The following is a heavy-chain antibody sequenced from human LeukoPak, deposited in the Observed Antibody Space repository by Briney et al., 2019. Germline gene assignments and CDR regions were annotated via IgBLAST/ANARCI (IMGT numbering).Heavy chain of an antibody. V-gene: IGHV4-59*01. CDR3: ARALTEEYYFDY. CDR1: SGSISSYY. Sequence: SETLSLTCTVSSGSISSYYWSWIRQPPGKGLEWIGYIYYSGSTNYNPSLKSRVTISVDTSKNQFSLKLSSVTAADTAVYYCARALTEEYYFDYWGQGTLVTVSS. CDR2: IYYSGST. J-gene: IGHJ4*02. D-gene: IGHD3-9*01.